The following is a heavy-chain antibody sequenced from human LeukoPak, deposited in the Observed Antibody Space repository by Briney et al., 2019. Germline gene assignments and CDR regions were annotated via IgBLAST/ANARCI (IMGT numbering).Heavy chain of an antibody. CDR1: GGSISSGDYY. D-gene: IGHD6-13*01. V-gene: IGHV4-30-4*08. CDR2: IYYSGST. Sequence: KSSQTLSLTCTVSGGSISSGDYYWSWIRQPPGKGLEWIGYIYYSGSTYYNPSLKSRVTISVDTSKNQFSLKLSSVTAADTAVDYCDRGYVGIAAAGTLDYWGQGTLVTVSS. CDR3: DRGYVGIAAAGTLDY. J-gene: IGHJ4*02.